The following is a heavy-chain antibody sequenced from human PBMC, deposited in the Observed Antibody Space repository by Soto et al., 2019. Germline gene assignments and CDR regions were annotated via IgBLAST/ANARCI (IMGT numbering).Heavy chain of an antibody. J-gene: IGHJ6*04. Sequence: PTLVNPTQTLTLTCIFSGFSLSTSGMCVSWIRQPPGKALEWLARIDWDDDKFYSTSLKTRLTISKDTSKNQVVLTMTNMDPVNTATYYCARDIVLVPAAMSHYSYSSGMDVWGKGTTVTVPS. CDR3: ARDIVLVPAAMSHYSYSSGMDV. V-gene: IGHV2-70*17. CDR2: IDWDDDK. D-gene: IGHD2-2*01. CDR1: GFSLSTSGMC.